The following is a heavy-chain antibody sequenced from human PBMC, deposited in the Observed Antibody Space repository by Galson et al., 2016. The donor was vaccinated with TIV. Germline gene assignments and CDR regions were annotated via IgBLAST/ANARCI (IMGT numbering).Heavy chain of an antibody. CDR3: ARDRVVDATYYYYYYGMDV. CDR2: ISGDGSSP. CDR1: GFTFSTYA. D-gene: IGHD2-15*01. Sequence: SLRLSCAASGFTFSTYAMNWVRQAPGKGLEWVSVISGDGSSPYYSDSVKGRFTISRDSSKNTLYLQMNRLRIEDTAVYYCARDRVVDATYYYYYYGMDVWGQGTAVTVSS. V-gene: IGHV3-23*01. J-gene: IGHJ6*02.